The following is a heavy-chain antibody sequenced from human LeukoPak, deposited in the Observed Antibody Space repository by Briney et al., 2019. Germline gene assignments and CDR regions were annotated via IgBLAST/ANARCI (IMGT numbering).Heavy chain of an antibody. Sequence: SETLSLTCAVSGGSLGTSNWWNWVRQPPGKGLEWIGEIYNSGSTNYSPSLKSRVTISLDKSKNQFSLKLTSVTAADTAVYYCARAHYGDYGGGAFDFWGQGTVVTVSS. CDR2: IYNSGST. CDR3: ARAHYGDYGGGAFDF. CDR1: GGSLGTSNW. J-gene: IGHJ3*01. V-gene: IGHV4-4*02. D-gene: IGHD4-17*01.